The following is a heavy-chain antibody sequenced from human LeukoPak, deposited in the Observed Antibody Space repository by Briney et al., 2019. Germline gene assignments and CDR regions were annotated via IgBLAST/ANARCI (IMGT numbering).Heavy chain of an antibody. CDR1: GFTCSSYW. J-gene: IGHJ4*02. CDR3: ARDPYDSSWGLCYFDY. V-gene: IGHV3-7*04. D-gene: IGHD3-22*01. Sequence: GGPLRLSCAASGFTCSSYWMSWVGQAPAKGLDWVANIKQDGSDKYYVDSVKGRFTISRDNAKNSLYLQMNSLRAEDTAVYYCARDPYDSSWGLCYFDYWGQGNLVTVSS. CDR2: IKQDGSDK.